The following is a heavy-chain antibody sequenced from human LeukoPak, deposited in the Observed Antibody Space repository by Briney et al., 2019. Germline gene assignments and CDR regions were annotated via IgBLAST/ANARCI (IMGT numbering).Heavy chain of an antibody. CDR2: ISNNSSYI. CDR1: IFIFSSYS. Sequence: GGSLSLSCTASIFIFSSYSVNCAREARGKGLECVSSISNNSSYIYYADSAKDRYTISRDNAKNSLYIPMNSQRADHTAVYYCARDLHLTRGSGTYYYYYYMDVWGKGTTVTVSS. V-gene: IGHV3-21*01. CDR3: ARDLHLTRGSGTYYYYYYMDV. J-gene: IGHJ6*03. D-gene: IGHD3-10*01.